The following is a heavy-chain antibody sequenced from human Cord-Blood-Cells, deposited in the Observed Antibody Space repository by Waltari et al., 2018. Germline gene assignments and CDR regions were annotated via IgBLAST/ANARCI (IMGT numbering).Heavy chain of an antibody. J-gene: IGHJ5*02. CDR3: AREGPSCSGGSCYSNWFDP. CDR2: IYYSGST. Sequence: QVQLQESGPGLVKPSETLSLTCPVSGGSISSYYWSWIRQPPGKGLEWIGYIYYSGSTNYNPSLKSRVTISVDTSKNQFSLKLSSVTAADTAVYYCAREGPSCSGGSCYSNWFDPWGQGTLVTVSS. CDR1: GGSISSYY. V-gene: IGHV4-59*01. D-gene: IGHD2-15*01.